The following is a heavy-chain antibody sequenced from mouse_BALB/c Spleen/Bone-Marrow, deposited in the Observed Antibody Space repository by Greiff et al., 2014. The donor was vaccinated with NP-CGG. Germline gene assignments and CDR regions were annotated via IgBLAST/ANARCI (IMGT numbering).Heavy chain of an antibody. CDR3: ARQITTVDYAMDY. CDR1: GYTFTSCW. D-gene: IGHD1-1*01. J-gene: IGHJ4*01. CDR2: INPSTGYT. V-gene: IGHV1-7*01. Sequence: QVQLQQPGAELAKPGASVKMSCKASGYTFTSCWMHWVKQRPGQGLEWIGYINPSTGYTEYNQKFKDKATLTADKSSSTAYMQLSSLTSEDSAVYYCARQITTVDYAMDYWGQGTSVTVSS.